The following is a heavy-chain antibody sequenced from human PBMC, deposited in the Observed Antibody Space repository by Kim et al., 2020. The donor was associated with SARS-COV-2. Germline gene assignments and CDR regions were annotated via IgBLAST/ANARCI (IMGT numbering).Heavy chain of an antibody. CDR3: AKDRGGMATYNWFDP. D-gene: IGHD5-12*01. CDR2: ISFNGGST. Sequence: GGSLRLSCAASGFTFSNYAMSWVRQAPGKGLEWVSAISFNGGSTYYADSVKGRFTISRDNSKNTLYLQMNSLRAEDTAVYYCAKDRGGMATYNWFDPWGQGTLVTVSS. J-gene: IGHJ5*02. V-gene: IGHV3-23*01. CDR1: GFTFSNYA.